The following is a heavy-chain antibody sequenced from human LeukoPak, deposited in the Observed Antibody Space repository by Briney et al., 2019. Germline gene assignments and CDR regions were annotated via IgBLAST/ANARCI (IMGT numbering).Heavy chain of an antibody. CDR3: ARDHCSSTSCYPS. D-gene: IGHD2-2*01. J-gene: IGHJ5*02. V-gene: IGHV3-21*01. CDR1: GFTFSSYS. CDR2: ISSSSSYI. Sequence: GGSLRLSCAASGFTFSSYSMNWVRQAPGKGLEWVSSISSSSSYIYYADSVKGRFTISRDNAKNSLYLQMNSLRAKDTAVYYCARDHCSSTSCYPSWGQGTLVTVSS.